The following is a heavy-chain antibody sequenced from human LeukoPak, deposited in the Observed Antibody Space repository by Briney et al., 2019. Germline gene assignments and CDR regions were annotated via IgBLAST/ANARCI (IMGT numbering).Heavy chain of an antibody. D-gene: IGHD3-10*01. CDR1: GFTFSSYW. J-gene: IGHJ4*02. CDR2: INSDGSST. Sequence: GGSLRLSCAASGFTFSSYWMHWVRQAPGKGLVWVSRINSDGSSTSYADSVKGRFTISRDNAKHTLYLQMNSLRAEDTAVYYCARDYYGSGSYPLFDYWGQGTLVTVSS. CDR3: ARDYYGSGSYPLFDY. V-gene: IGHV3-74*01.